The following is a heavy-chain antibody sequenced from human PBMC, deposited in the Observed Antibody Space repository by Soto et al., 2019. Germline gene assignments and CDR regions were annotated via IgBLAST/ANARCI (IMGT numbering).Heavy chain of an antibody. CDR2: INSDGSST. J-gene: IGHJ6*02. V-gene: IGHV3-74*01. CDR1: GFTFSSFW. CDR3: ARIDFWSGMDV. D-gene: IGHD3-3*01. Sequence: EVQLVESGGGLVQPGGSLRVSCAASGFTFSSFWMYWVRQAPGKGLAWVSRINSDGSSTNYADSVRGRVTISRDNAKNMLYLQMNSLRAEDTAVYYCARIDFWSGMDVWGQGTTVTVSS.